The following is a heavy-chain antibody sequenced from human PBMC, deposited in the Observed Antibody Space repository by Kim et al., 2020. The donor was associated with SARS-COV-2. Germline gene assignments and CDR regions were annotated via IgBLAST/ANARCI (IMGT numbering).Heavy chain of an antibody. D-gene: IGHD3-3*01. Sequence: SVKVSCKASGGTFSSYAISWVRQAPGQGLEWMGGIIPIFGTANYAQKFQGRVTITADESTSTAYMELSSLRSEDTAVYYCARGLGNYDFWSGSRSGWFDPWGQGTLVTVSS. CDR2: IIPIFGTA. CDR1: GGTFSSYA. CDR3: ARGLGNYDFWSGSRSGWFDP. V-gene: IGHV1-69*13. J-gene: IGHJ5*02.